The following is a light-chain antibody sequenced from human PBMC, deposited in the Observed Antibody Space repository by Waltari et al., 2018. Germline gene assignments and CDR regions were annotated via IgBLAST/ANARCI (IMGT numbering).Light chain of an antibody. CDR3: SSYASSSTFVV. J-gene: IGLJ2*01. Sequence: QSALTQPASVSGSPGQSITISCTGTSSDVGGYNYVSWYQQYPGKAPNLMIYDVGNRPSGVSKRFSGSKSGNTASLTISGLQAEDEADYYCSSYASSSTFVVFGGGTRLTVL. CDR1: SSDVGGYNY. CDR2: DVG. V-gene: IGLV2-14*01.